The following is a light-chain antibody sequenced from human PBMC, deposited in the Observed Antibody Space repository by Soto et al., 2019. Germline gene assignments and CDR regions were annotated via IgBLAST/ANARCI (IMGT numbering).Light chain of an antibody. CDR2: GAS. J-gene: IGKJ3*01. CDR1: QSISSK. V-gene: IGKV3-15*01. CDR3: QQYNNWPPIT. Sequence: EIVMTQSPGTLSVSPGERATLSCRASQSISSKLAWYQQKPGQAPRLLIYGASTRATGVPARFSGSGSGTEFTLTISSLQSEDFAVYYCQQYNNWPPITFGPGTKVDIK.